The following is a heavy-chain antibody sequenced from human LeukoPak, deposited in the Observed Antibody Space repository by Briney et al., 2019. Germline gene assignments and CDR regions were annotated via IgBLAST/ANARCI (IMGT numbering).Heavy chain of an antibody. J-gene: IGHJ6*02. V-gene: IGHV4-30-4*01. D-gene: IGHD3-16*01. Sequence: SETLSLTCTVSGGSISSGDYYWSWIRQPPGKGLEWIGYIYYSGSTYYNPSLKSRVTISVDTSKNQFSLKLSSVTAADTAVYYCARGYVHYYGMDVWGQGTTVTVSS. CDR2: IYYSGST. CDR1: GGSISSGDYY. CDR3: ARGYVHYYGMDV.